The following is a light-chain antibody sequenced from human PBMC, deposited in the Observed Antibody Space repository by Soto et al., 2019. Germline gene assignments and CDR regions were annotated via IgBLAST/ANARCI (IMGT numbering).Light chain of an antibody. CDR2: GAS. CDR3: QQYASSPLT. V-gene: IGKV3-20*01. Sequence: IEMTQSPATLSLSAGDRATLSCRASQSVRSNYLAWYHQTPGQPHRLLIYGASSRATGIPNRFGGSGSGTDFTLTISRLQPEDFAVYYCQQYASSPLTFGGGTKVEIK. J-gene: IGKJ4*01. CDR1: QSVRSNY.